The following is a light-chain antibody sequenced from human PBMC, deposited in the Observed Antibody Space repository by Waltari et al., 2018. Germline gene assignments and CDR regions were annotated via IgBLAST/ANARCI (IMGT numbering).Light chain of an antibody. V-gene: IGLV3-25*03. CDR2: KDR. J-gene: IGLJ2*01. CDR1: ALPKKI. CDR3: LSPETRGSWV. Sequence: SYELTQSPPVSLSPGQTARITLSGDALPKKIAYWYQKKPGQAPVLLIFKDRERPSGIPERFSGSTSGTTVTLTITGVQAEDEADYYCLSPETRGSWVFGGGTKLTVL.